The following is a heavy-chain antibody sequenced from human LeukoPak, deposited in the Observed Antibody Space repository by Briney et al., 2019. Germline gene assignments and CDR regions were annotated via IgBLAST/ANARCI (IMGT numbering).Heavy chain of an antibody. V-gene: IGHV3-33*01. CDR3: ARDSTRIVVVTARSGAFDI. CDR2: IWYDRSNK. Sequence: PGGSLRLSGAASGFTFSSYGMHWVRQAPGKGLEWVAVIWYDRSNKYYADSVRGRFTISRDNSKNTLYLQMNSLRAEDTAAYYCARDSTRIVVVTARSGAFDIWGQGTMVTVSS. D-gene: IGHD2-21*02. J-gene: IGHJ3*02. CDR1: GFTFSSYG.